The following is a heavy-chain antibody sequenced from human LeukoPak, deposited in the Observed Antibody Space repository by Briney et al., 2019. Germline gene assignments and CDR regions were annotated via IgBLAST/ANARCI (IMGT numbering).Heavy chain of an antibody. Sequence: SETLSLTCTVSGGSISSYYWSWIRQPAGKGLEWIGRIYTSGSTNYNPSLKSRVTMSVDTSKNQFSLKLSSVTAADTAVYYCGRDLGGYDKRTNWFDPWGQGTLVTVSS. J-gene: IGHJ5*02. V-gene: IGHV4-4*07. CDR3: GRDLGGYDKRTNWFDP. CDR2: IYTSGST. D-gene: IGHD5-12*01. CDR1: GGSISSYY.